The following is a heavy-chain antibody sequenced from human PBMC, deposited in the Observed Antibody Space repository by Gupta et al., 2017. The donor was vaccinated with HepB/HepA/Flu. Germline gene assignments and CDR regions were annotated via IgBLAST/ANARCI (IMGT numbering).Heavy chain of an antibody. CDR2: INPSGST. D-gene: IGHD3-10*01. Sequence: QVQLQQWGAGLLKPSETLSLTCAFFGESHNGYFWTWIRQAPGKGLEWIGEINPSGSTRYNPSLQSRVTISMDTSTRQVSLKLTSVIAADSAMYYCARQVRAPAQCGLNRGYFLDHWGQGSLVAVSS. CDR1: GESHNGYF. CDR3: ARQVRAPAQCGLNRGYFLDH. V-gene: IGHV4-34*02. J-gene: IGHJ4*02.